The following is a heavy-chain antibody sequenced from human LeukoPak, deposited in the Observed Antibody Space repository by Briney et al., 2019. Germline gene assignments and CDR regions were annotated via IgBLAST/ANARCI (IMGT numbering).Heavy chain of an antibody. Sequence: GGSLRLSCAASGFTFSNYAMRWVRQAPGKGLEWVSGISGSGDSTYYADSVKGRFTISRDNSKNTLYLQMNSLRAEDTAVYYCAKVRLRYFDWLLSLDYWGQGTLVTVSS. CDR3: AKVRLRYFDWLLSLDY. CDR1: GFTFSNYA. V-gene: IGHV3-23*01. J-gene: IGHJ4*02. D-gene: IGHD3-9*01. CDR2: ISGSGDST.